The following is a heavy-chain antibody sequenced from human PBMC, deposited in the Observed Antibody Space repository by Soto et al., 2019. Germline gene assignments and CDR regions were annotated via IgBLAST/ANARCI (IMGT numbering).Heavy chain of an antibody. V-gene: IGHV3-11*01. J-gene: IGHJ3*01. D-gene: IGHD6-19*01. CDR2: ISSSGSTI. Sequence: GGSLRLSCAASGFTFSDYYMSWIRQAPGKGLEWVSYISSSGSTIYYADSVKGRFTISRDSAKNSLYLQMNSLRAEDTAVYYCASMMIAVAGSAAWGQGTMVTVSS. CDR1: GFTFSDYY. CDR3: ASMMIAVAGSAA.